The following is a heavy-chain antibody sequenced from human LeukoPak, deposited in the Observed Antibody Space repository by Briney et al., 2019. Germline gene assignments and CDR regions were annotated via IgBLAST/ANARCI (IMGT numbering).Heavy chain of an antibody. D-gene: IGHD3-22*01. Sequence: GGSLRLSCAASGFIFSDYYIDWVRQAPGKGLEWVAVISYDGSNKYYADSVKGRFTISRDNSKNTLYLQMNSLRAEDTAVYYCALRAYYYDSSGYPKNWGQGTLVTVSS. V-gene: IGHV3-30-3*01. J-gene: IGHJ4*02. CDR1: GFIFSDYY. CDR3: ALRAYYYDSSGYPKN. CDR2: ISYDGSNK.